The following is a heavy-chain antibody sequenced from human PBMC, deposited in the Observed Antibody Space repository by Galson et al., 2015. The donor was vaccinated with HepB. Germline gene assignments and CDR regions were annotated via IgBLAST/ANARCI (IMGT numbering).Heavy chain of an antibody. V-gene: IGHV1-18*04. Sequence: SVKVSCKASGYTFTSYGISWVRQAPGQGLEWMGWISAYNGNTNYAQKLQGRVTMTTDTSTSSAYIELRSLRSDDTAVYYCARPVGWNPYWYFDLWGRGTLVTVSS. D-gene: IGHD1-1*01. CDR2: ISAYNGNT. J-gene: IGHJ2*01. CDR1: GYTFTSYG. CDR3: ARPVGWNPYWYFDL.